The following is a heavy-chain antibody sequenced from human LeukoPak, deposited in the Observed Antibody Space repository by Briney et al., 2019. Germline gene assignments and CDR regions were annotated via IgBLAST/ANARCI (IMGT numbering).Heavy chain of an antibody. Sequence: GGSLRLSCAASGFTFSSYSMNWVRQAPGKGLEWVSYISSSSSTIYYADSVKGRFTISRDNAKNSLYLQMNSLRAEDTAMYYCATDSIAWYGEVDYWGQGTLVTVSS. J-gene: IGHJ4*02. CDR2: ISSSSSTI. CDR3: ATDSIAWYGEVDY. CDR1: GFTFSSYS. D-gene: IGHD6-19*01. V-gene: IGHV3-48*04.